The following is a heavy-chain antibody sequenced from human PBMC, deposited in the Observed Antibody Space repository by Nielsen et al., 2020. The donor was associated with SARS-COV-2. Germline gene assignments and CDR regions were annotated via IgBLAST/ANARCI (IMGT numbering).Heavy chain of an antibody. J-gene: IGHJ6*03. V-gene: IGHV4-34*01. Sequence: SETLSLTCAVYGGSFSGYYWSWIRQPPGKGLEWIGEINHSGSTNYNPSLKSRVTISVDTSKNQFSLKLSSVTAADTAVYYCARAGSIAARYYYYYMDVWGKGTTVTVSS. CDR2: INHSGST. CDR1: GGSFSGYY. CDR3: ARAGSIAARYYYYYMDV. D-gene: IGHD6-6*01.